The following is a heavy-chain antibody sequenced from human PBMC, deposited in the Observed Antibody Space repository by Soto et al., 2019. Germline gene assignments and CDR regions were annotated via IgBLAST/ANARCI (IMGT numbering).Heavy chain of an antibody. CDR1: GYPITNPD. CDR2: MNPGSGDT. Sequence: GSVQASCAASGYPITNPDGSWGRQATGQGHEWMGWMNPGSGDTGYAQKFQGRVTMTRDISIATAYMELSSLRSDDTAIYYCAIWATLLSSNGFVLGGQGTLVIV. CDR3: AIWATLLSSNGFVL. V-gene: IGHV1-8*01. J-gene: IGHJ4*02. D-gene: IGHD2-8*02.